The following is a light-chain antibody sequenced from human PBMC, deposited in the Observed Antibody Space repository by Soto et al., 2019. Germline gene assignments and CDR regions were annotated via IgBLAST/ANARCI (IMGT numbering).Light chain of an antibody. V-gene: IGKV1-6*01. CDR1: QDIRTE. J-gene: IGKJ1*01. CDR3: LQDVKYPRT. Sequence: AVQMTQSPSSLSASVGDRVTITCRASQDIRTELGWYQQKPGKAPRLLIYGTCSLQSGVPSRFSGSGSGTDFTLTSSSLQPDDFATYYCLQDVKYPRTFGQGTKVEVK. CDR2: GTC.